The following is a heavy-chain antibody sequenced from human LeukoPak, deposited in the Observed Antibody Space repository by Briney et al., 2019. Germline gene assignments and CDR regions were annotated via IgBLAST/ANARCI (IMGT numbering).Heavy chain of an antibody. CDR2: INHSGST. CDR3: ARVAEHEYYDILTGYYIDPPFDY. D-gene: IGHD3-9*01. V-gene: IGHV4-34*01. J-gene: IGHJ4*02. Sequence: SETLSLTCTVSGVSVSSGSYYWSWIRQPPGKGLEWIGEINHSGSTNYNPSLKSRVTISVDTSKNQFSLKLSSVTAADTAVYYCARVAEHEYYDILTGYYIDPPFDYWGQGTLVTVSS. CDR1: GVSVSSGSYY.